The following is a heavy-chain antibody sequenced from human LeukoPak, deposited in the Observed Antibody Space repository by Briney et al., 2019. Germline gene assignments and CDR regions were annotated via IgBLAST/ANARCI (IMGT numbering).Heavy chain of an antibody. CDR1: RYTFIHHY. V-gene: IGHV1-2*02. D-gene: IGHD2-2*01. J-gene: IGHJ4*02. CDR2: INPNIGET. Sequence: ASVNVSSTPSRYTFIHHYIHSVRQAPGQEVEWMGWINPNIGETNSAQKFQGRLTMTRDTSISTAYMELNGLKSDDTAVYYCSRGGPIVVSPGSMKSSFDYWGQGTLVTVSS. CDR3: SRGGPIVVSPGSMKSSFDY.